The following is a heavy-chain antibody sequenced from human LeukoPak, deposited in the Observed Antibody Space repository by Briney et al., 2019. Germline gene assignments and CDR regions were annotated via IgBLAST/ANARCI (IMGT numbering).Heavy chain of an antibody. D-gene: IGHD3-16*02. CDR1: GFTFSSYA. V-gene: IGHV3-30-3*01. CDR3: AREMSYDYVWGSYRPVSYFDY. J-gene: IGHJ4*02. Sequence: GGSLRLSCAASGFTFSSYAMHWVRQAPGKGLEWVAVISYDGSNKYYADSVKGRFTISRDNSKNTLYLQMNSLRAEDTAVYYCAREMSYDYVWGSYRPVSYFDYWGQGTLVTVSP. CDR2: ISYDGSNK.